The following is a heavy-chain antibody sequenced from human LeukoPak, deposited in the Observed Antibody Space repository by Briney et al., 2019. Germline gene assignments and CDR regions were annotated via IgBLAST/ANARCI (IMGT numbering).Heavy chain of an antibody. D-gene: IGHD3-10*01. CDR3: ARHPMIRGIGWFDP. Sequence: PGGSLRLSCVASGFTFSSYGMHWVRQAPGKGLEWVAVIWYDGSNKYYADFVKGRFIISRDNSKNTLYLQMNSLRAEDTAVYYCARHPMIRGIGWFDPWGQGTLVTVSS. CDR1: GFTFSSYG. J-gene: IGHJ5*02. V-gene: IGHV3-33*01. CDR2: IWYDGSNK.